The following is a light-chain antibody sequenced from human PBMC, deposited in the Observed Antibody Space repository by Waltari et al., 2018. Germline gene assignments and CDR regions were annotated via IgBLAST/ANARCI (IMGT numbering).Light chain of an antibody. J-gene: IGLJ1*01. CDR2: EVS. Sequence: QSALTQPPSASGSPGQSVTISCTGTSSDVGGYNYVSWYQQHPGKAPKLMIYEVSKRPSGVPDRFSGSKSGNTASLTVSGLQAEDEADYYCXSYAGSNIXYVFGTGTXVTVL. CDR3: XSYAGSNIXYV. V-gene: IGLV2-8*01. CDR1: SSDVGGYNY.